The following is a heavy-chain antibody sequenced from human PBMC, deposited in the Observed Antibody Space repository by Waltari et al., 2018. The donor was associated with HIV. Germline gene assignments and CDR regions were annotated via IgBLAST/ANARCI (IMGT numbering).Heavy chain of an antibody. Sequence: EVQLVQSGGGLINPGGSLRLSCSASGFSVTNYWMHWVRQSPGKGLVWVSRINIDGRTIDYADSVKGRFTISRDSAKNTLSLQMNSLREEDTAVYYCSRDTFGEYDFWGQGALVTVSS. CDR1: GFSVTNYW. J-gene: IGHJ4*02. CDR2: INIDGRTI. V-gene: IGHV3-74*01. D-gene: IGHD3-3*01. CDR3: SRDTFGEYDF.